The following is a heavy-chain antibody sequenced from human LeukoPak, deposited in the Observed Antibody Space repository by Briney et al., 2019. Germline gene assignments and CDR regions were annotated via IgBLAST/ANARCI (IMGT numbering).Heavy chain of an antibody. CDR1: GGSISSGDFP. V-gene: IGHV4-61*02. CDR3: ARGFTMVRGVISEPAGAFDI. CDR2: IYTSGST. Sequence: SETLSLTCAVSGGSISSGDFPWSWIRQPAGKGLEWIGRIYTSGSTNYNPSLKSRVTMSVDTSKNQFSLKLSSVTAADTAVYYCARGFTMVRGVISEPAGAFDIWGQGTMVTVSS. J-gene: IGHJ3*02. D-gene: IGHD3-10*01.